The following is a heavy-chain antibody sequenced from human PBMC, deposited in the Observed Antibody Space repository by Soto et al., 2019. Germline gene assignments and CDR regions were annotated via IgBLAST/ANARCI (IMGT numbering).Heavy chain of an antibody. J-gene: IGHJ5*02. D-gene: IGHD3-10*01. CDR1: GFTFSSYS. V-gene: IGHV3-21*01. CDR2: ISSSSSYI. Sequence: PGGSLRLSCAASGFTFSSYSMNWVRQVPGKGLEWVSSISSSSSYIYYADSVKGQFTISRDKAKNSLYLQMNSLRAEDTAVYYCAREFHYYATLDWFDPWGQGTLVTVSS. CDR3: AREFHYYATLDWFDP.